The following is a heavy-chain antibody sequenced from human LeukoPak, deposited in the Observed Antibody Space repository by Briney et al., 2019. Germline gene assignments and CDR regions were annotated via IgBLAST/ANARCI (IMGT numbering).Heavy chain of an antibody. CDR2: VYYSGST. J-gene: IGHJ6*03. CDR1: DGSISTYY. CDR3: ARRTTVVTNDYYYYYMDV. Sequence: SETLSLTCTVSDGSISTYYWNWIRQPPGKGLEWIGYVYYSGSTNYNPSLKSRVTISVDTSKNQFSLKLSSVTAADTAVYYCARRTTVVTNDYYYYYMDVWGKGTTVTVSS. V-gene: IGHV4-59*12. D-gene: IGHD4-23*01.